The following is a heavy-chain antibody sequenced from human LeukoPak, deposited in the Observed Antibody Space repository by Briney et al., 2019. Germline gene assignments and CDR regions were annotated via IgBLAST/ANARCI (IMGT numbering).Heavy chain of an antibody. Sequence: GGSLRLSRAASGFTFSSYGMHWVRQAPGKGLEWVAVIWYDGSNKYYADSVKGRFTISRDNSKNTLYLQMNSLRAEDTAVYYCAKTDSSWGFYYYYYMDVWGKGTTVTVSS. D-gene: IGHD3-16*01. CDR1: GFTFSSYG. CDR2: IWYDGSNK. J-gene: IGHJ6*03. V-gene: IGHV3-33*06. CDR3: AKTDSSWGFYYYYYMDV.